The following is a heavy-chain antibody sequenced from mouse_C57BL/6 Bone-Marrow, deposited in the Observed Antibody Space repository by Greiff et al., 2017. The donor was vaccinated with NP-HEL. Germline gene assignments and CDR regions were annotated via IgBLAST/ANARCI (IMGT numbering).Heavy chain of an antibody. J-gene: IGHJ2*01. CDR3: ARNELRTGNDY. V-gene: IGHV1-81*01. Sequence: VQLQQSGAELARPGASVKLSCKASGYTFTSYGISWVKQRTGPGLEWIGEIYPRSGNTYYNEKFKGKATLTADKSSSTAYMELRSLTSEDSAVYFCARNELRTGNDYWGQGTTLTVSS. CDR1: GYTFTSYG. CDR2: IYPRSGNT. D-gene: IGHD4-1*01.